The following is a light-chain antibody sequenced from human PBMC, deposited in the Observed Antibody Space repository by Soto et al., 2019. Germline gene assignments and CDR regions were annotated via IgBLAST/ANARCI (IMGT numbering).Light chain of an antibody. CDR3: CSYAGRSTLM. Sequence: QSALTQPASVSGSPGQSITISCTGSSSDVGTYNLVSWFQQHPGKAPTLMIYEVTKRPSGVSNRFAGSKSGNTASLTISRLQAEDDADYYFCSYAGRSTLMFGGGTKVTVL. CDR2: EVT. J-gene: IGLJ3*02. V-gene: IGLV2-23*02. CDR1: SSDVGTYNL.